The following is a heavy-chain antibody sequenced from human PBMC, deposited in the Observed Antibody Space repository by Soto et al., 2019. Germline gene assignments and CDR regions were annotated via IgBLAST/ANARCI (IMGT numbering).Heavy chain of an antibody. D-gene: IGHD6-19*01. CDR2: ISYDGSNK. Sequence: QVQLVESGGGVVQPGRSQRLSCAASGFTFTSYGIHWVRQAPGKGLEWVAVISYDGSNKYYADSVKGRFTISRDNSKNTLYLQMNSMRAEDTAVYYCAKDTNSSGWYGYYSYYYMDVWGKGTTVTVSS. CDR1: GFTFTSYG. CDR3: AKDTNSSGWYGYYSYYYMDV. J-gene: IGHJ6*03. V-gene: IGHV3-30*18.